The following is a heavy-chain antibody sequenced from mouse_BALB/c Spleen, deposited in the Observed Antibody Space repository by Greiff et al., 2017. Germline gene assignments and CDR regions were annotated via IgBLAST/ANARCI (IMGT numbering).Heavy chain of an antibody. J-gene: IGHJ3*01. V-gene: IGHV5-6-4*01. Sequence: DVKLVESGGGLVKPGGSLKLSCAASGFTFSSYTMSWVRQTPEKRLEWVATISSGGSYTYYPDSVKGRFTISRDNAKNTLYLQMSSLTSGDTAMYYCKRDGRAYWGQGTLVTVSA. CDR3: KRDGRAY. CDR2: ISSGGSYT. CDR1: GFTFSSYT.